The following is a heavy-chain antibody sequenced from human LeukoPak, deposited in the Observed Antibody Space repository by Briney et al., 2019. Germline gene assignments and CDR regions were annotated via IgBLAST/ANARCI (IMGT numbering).Heavy chain of an antibody. V-gene: IGHV3-23*01. J-gene: IGHJ4*02. CDR1: GFTFSNYG. Sequence: GGSLRLSCAASGFTFSNYGMNWVRQAPGKGLEWVSRISGTGGTTFYADSVKGRFTISRDNAKNSLYLQMNSLRAEDTAVYYCARGNGYSSSPFDYWGQGTLVTVSS. D-gene: IGHD6-13*01. CDR2: ISGTGGTT. CDR3: ARGNGYSSSPFDY.